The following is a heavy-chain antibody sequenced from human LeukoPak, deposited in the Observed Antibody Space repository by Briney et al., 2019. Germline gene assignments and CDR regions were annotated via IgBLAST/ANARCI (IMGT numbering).Heavy chain of an antibody. J-gene: IGHJ4*02. V-gene: IGHV1-2*02. CDR2: INPNSGGT. CDR3: ARVPQFLEWLLLDY. CDR1: GYTFTGYY. Sequence: ASVKVSCKASGYTFTGYYMHWVRQAPGQGLEWMGWINPNSGGTNYAQKFQGRVTMTRDTSISTAYMELGRLRSDDTAVYYCARVPQFLEWLLLDYWGQGTLVTVSS. D-gene: IGHD3-3*01.